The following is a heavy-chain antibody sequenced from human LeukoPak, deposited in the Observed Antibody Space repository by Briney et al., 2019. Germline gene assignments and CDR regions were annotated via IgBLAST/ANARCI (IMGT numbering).Heavy chain of an antibody. CDR3: ASDSSGYFGP. D-gene: IGHD3-22*01. J-gene: IGHJ5*02. V-gene: IGHV3-48*04. CDR1: GFTFGNYT. Sequence: GGSLRLSCAASGFTFGNYTMHWVRQSPGRGLEWLSHISNTGGAKYYSDSVRGRFTISRDNAKNSVYLEMNSLRAEDTAVYFCASDSSGYFGPWGQGTLVTVSS. CDR2: ISNTGGAK.